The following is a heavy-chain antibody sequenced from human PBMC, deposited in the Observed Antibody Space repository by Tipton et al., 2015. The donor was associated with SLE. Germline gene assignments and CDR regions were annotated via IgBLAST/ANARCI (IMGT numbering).Heavy chain of an antibody. J-gene: IGHJ4*02. Sequence: QVQLVQSGADVQKPGASLKVSCKASGNSFTGYYVHWVRQAPGQGLEWVGWIRAYNGKTTYAQMVEGRVTMSTDTSTKKACMELRSLRSDDTAVYYCTRDTRYQHASDVWGQGTLVTVAS. D-gene: IGHD2-2*01. CDR1: GNSFTGYY. CDR3: TRDTRYQHASDV. V-gene: IGHV1-18*04. CDR2: IRAYNGKT.